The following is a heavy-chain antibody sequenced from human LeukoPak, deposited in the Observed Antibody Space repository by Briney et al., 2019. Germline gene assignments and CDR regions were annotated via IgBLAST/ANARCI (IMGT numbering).Heavy chain of an antibody. CDR3: ARGSRGYSGYGLDY. CDR1: GGSFSGYY. V-gene: IGHV4-34*01. CDR2: INHSGST. D-gene: IGHD5-12*01. J-gene: IGHJ4*02. Sequence: SETLSLTCAVYGGSFSGYYWSWIRQPPGKGLEWIGEINHSGSTNYNPSLKSRVTISVDTSKNQFSLKLSSVTAADTAVYYCARGSRGYSGYGLDYWGQGTLVTVSS.